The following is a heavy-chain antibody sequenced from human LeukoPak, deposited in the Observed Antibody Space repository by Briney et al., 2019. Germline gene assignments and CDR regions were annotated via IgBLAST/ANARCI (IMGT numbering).Heavy chain of an antibody. Sequence: GGSLRLSCAASGIIITSYWMSWVRQTPGKGLEWVANIKQDGSEKNYVDSVKGRFTIFRDNATNSLYLQMNSPRAEDTAVYYCASHSYGYNHWGQGTLVIVSS. CDR2: IKQDGSEK. V-gene: IGHV3-7*01. CDR1: GIIITSYW. D-gene: IGHD3-16*01. CDR3: ASHSYGYNH. J-gene: IGHJ5*02.